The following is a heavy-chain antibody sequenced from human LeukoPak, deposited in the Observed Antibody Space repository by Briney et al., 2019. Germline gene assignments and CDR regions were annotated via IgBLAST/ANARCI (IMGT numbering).Heavy chain of an antibody. J-gene: IGHJ4*02. D-gene: IGHD3-22*01. V-gene: IGHV1-2*02. CDR3: ARPYEYYDSSGYLDY. CDR2: INPNSGGT. CDR1: GYTFTGYY. Sequence: GPVKVSCKASGYTFTGYYMHWVRQAPGQGLEWVGWINPNSGGTNYAQKFQGRVTMTRDTSISAAYMELSRLRSDDTAVYYCARPYEYYDSSGYLDYWGQGTLVTVSS.